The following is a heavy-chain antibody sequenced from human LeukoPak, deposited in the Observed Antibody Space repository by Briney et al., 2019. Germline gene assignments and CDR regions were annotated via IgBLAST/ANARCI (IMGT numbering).Heavy chain of an antibody. V-gene: IGHV4-34*01. D-gene: IGHD2-2*01. J-gene: IGHJ6*02. CDR3: ASPSFPYLGSSAHGPFYYYGMDV. Sequence: PSETLSLTCAVYGGSFSGYYWSWVRQPPGTGLEWIGEINHSGSANYNPSLKSRVTISVETSKNQFSLKLSSVTAADTAVYYCASPSFPYLGSSAHGPFYYYGMDVWGQGTTVTVSS. CDR2: INHSGSA. CDR1: GGSFSGYY.